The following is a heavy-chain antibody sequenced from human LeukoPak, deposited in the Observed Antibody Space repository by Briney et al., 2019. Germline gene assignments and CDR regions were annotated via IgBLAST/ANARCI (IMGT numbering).Heavy chain of an antibody. Sequence: SETLPLTCTVSGGSISSYYWSWIRQPPGKGLEWIGYIYCSGSTNYNPSLKSRVTISVDTSKNQFSLKLSSVTAADTAVYYCARLRSPSGYYVDYWGQGTLVTVSS. J-gene: IGHJ4*02. V-gene: IGHV4-59*08. CDR3: ARLRSPSGYYVDY. CDR2: IYCSGST. D-gene: IGHD3-22*01. CDR1: GGSISSYY.